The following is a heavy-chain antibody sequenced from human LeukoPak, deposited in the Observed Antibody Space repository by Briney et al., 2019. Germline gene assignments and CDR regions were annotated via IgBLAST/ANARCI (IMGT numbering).Heavy chain of an antibody. CDR2: ISGSGGST. CDR3: AKDFREDRGYSYGRYYFDY. CDR1: GLTFSSYA. D-gene: IGHD5-18*01. Sequence: PGGSLRLSCAASGLTFSSYAMGWVRQAPGKGLEWVSAISGSGGSTYYADSVKGRFTISRDNSKNTLYLQMNSLRAEDTAVYYCAKDFREDRGYSYGRYYFDYWGQGTLVTVSS. J-gene: IGHJ4*02. V-gene: IGHV3-23*01.